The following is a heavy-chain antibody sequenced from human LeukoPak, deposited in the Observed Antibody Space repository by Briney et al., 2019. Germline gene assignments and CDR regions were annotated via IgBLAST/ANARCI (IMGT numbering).Heavy chain of an antibody. Sequence: GGSLRLSCAASGFTFSSYGMHWVRQAPGKGLEWVSCISSSSDTIYYADSVKGRFTISRDNAKNSLYLQMNSLRAEDTAVYYCARDPYYDSSGPDYFDYWGQGTLVTVSS. D-gene: IGHD3-22*01. CDR3: ARDPYYDSSGPDYFDY. CDR2: ISSSSDTI. V-gene: IGHV3-48*04. CDR1: GFTFSSYG. J-gene: IGHJ4*02.